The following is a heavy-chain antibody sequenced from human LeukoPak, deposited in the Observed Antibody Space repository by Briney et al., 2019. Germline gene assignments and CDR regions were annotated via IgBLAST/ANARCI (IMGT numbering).Heavy chain of an antibody. J-gene: IGHJ6*03. Sequence: GGSLRLSCAASGFTFSNHGMHWVRQAPGKGLEWVAFIRYDGTDKYYADSVKGRFTISRDNSENTVSLQLNILRVEDTAVYYCGKGLEYTYTYSGNMDVWGKGTTVTISS. CDR2: IRYDGTDK. V-gene: IGHV3-30*02. D-gene: IGHD5-24*01. CDR3: GKGLEYTYTYSGNMDV. CDR1: GFTFSNHG.